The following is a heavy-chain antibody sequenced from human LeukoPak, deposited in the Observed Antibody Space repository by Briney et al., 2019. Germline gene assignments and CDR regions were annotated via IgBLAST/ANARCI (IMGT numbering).Heavy chain of an antibody. CDR2: INSDGSST. Sequence: GGSLRLSCAASGFTFSSYWMHWVRQAPGKGLVWASRINSDGSSTSYADSVKGRFTISRDNAKNTLYLQMNSLRAEDTAVYYCARGDLTDFWSGYYSVDVWGKGTTVTVSS. D-gene: IGHD3-3*01. CDR1: GFTFSSYW. CDR3: ARGDLTDFWSGYYSVDV. V-gene: IGHV3-74*01. J-gene: IGHJ6*04.